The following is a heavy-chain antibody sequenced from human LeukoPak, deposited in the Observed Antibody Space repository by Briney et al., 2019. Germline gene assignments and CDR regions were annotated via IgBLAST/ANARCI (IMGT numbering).Heavy chain of an antibody. J-gene: IGHJ6*03. Sequence: PSETLSLTCSVSGGSISSYYWSWVRQSAGKGLEWIGRIYPSGSTNYNTSLKSRVTMSVDMSKKQFSLKLTSVTAADTAVYYCARLKFYDSTGYTPGYYMDVWGKGTTVTVSS. D-gene: IGHD3-22*01. CDR2: IYPSGST. V-gene: IGHV4-4*07. CDR3: ARLKFYDSTGYTPGYYMDV. CDR1: GGSISSYY.